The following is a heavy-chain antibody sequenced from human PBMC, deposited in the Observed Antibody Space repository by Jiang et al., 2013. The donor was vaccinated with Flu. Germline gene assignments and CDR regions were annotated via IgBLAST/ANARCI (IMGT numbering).Heavy chain of an antibody. CDR2: IYYSGST. D-gene: IGHD3-10*01. CDR1: GGSISSSSYY. Sequence: GSGLVKPSETLSLTCTVSGGSISSSSYYWGWIRQPPGKGLEWIGSIYYSGSTYYNPSLKSRVTISVDTSKNQFSLKLSSVTAADTAVYYCARHYGSGSYYGVEYAGGFDYWGQGTLVTVSS. J-gene: IGHJ4*02. V-gene: IGHV4-39*07. CDR3: ARHYGSGSYYGVEYAGGFDY.